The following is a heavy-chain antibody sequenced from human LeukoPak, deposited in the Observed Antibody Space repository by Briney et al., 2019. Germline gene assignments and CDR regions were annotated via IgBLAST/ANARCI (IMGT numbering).Heavy chain of an antibody. V-gene: IGHV4-39*01. CDR1: GGSIGSYF. CDR3: ARYVVSGSGKYYFDY. D-gene: IGHD3-10*01. J-gene: IGHJ4*02. Sequence: PSETLSLTCTVSGGSIGSYFWSWIRQPPGKGLEWIGSINYSGNTYYNPSLKSRVTTSVDTSKNQFSLKLSSVTAADTAVYNCARYVVSGSGKYYFDYWGQGTLVTVSS. CDR2: INYSGNT.